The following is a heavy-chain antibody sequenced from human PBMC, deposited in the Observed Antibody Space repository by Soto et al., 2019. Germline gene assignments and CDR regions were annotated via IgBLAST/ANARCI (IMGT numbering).Heavy chain of an antibody. CDR2: IHHRGST. CDR1: GVSISSDNW. Sequence: QVKLQESGPGLVMPSGTVSLTCAVSGVSISSDNWWSWVRQPPGKAMEWIGEIHHRGSTNYNPAVKSRVTMSVVPSKDLFSLTRNSVTAADTAFYYCARDQGSPHGDWGKGTLVSVSS. J-gene: IGHJ4*02. D-gene: IGHD6-13*01. CDR3: ARDQGSPHGD. V-gene: IGHV4-4*02.